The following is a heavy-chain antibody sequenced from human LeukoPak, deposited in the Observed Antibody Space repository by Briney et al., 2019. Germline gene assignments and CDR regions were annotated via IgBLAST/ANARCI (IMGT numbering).Heavy chain of an antibody. CDR2: INAYNGNT. CDR3: ARWGIAAAGTGGDWFDP. D-gene: IGHD6-13*01. V-gene: IGHV1-18*01. J-gene: IGHJ5*02. CDR1: GYTFTSYG. Sequence: ASVKVSCKASGYTFTSYGISWVRPAPGQGLEWMGWINAYNGNTNYAQKLQGRVTMTTDTSTSTAYMGLRSLRSDDTAVYYCARWGIAAAGTGGDWFDPWGQGTLVTVSS.